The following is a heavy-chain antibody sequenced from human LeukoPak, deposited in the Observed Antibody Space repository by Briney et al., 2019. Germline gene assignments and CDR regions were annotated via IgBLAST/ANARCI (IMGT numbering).Heavy chain of an antibody. CDR1: GYTFTSYG. Sequence: ASVKVSCKASGYTFTSYGISWLRQAPGQGMEWMGWISVYNGDTNYAQKLQGRVTMTTDTSTSTAYMELRRLRSDDTAVYYCAREDRIAARPIDYWGQGTLVTVSS. V-gene: IGHV1-18*01. D-gene: IGHD6-6*01. CDR3: AREDRIAARPIDY. J-gene: IGHJ4*02. CDR2: ISVYNGDT.